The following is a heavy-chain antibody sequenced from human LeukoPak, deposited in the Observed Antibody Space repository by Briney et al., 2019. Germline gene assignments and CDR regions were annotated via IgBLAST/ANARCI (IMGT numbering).Heavy chain of an antibody. J-gene: IGHJ5*02. Sequence: GESLRLSCAASGFTFSSYSMNWVRQAPGKGLEWVSYISSASNTIYYADSVKGRFTISRDNAKNSLYLQMDSLRAEDTAMYYCARDGWFGDYNWFDPWGQGTLVTVSS. CDR3: ARDGWFGDYNWFDP. CDR2: ISSASNTI. V-gene: IGHV3-48*01. D-gene: IGHD3-10*01. CDR1: GFTFSSYS.